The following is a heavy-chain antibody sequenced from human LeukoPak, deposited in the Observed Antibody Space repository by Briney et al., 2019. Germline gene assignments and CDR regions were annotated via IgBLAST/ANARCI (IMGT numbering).Heavy chain of an antibody. CDR2: ISSSSSYI. CDR3: ARAFYDRGFDY. Sequence: GGSLRLSCAASGFTFSGCSMNWVRQAPGKGLEWVSSISSSSSYIYYADSVKGRFTISRDNAKNSLYLQMNSLRAEDTAVYYCARAFYDRGFDYWGQGTLVTVSS. V-gene: IGHV3-21*01. J-gene: IGHJ4*02. D-gene: IGHD3-22*01. CDR1: GFTFSGCS.